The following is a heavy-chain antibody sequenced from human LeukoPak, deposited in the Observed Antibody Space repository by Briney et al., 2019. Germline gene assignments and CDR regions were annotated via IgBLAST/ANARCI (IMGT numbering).Heavy chain of an antibody. V-gene: IGHV3-49*04. J-gene: IGHJ6*03. CDR3: TRESVVPAAISYYYYYMDV. Sequence: VQPGRSLRLSCTASGFTFGDYAMSWVRQAPGKGLEWVGFIRSKAYGGTTEYAASVKGRFTISRDDSKSIAYLQMNSLKTEDTAVYYCTRESVVPAAISYYYYYMDVWGKGTTVTVSS. CDR1: GFTFGDYA. CDR2: IRSKAYGGTT. D-gene: IGHD2-2*02.